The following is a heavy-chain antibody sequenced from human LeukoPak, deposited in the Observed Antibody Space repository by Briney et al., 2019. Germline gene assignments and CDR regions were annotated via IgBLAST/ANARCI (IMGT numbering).Heavy chain of an antibody. CDR1: GGSISSYY. D-gene: IGHD1-26*01. Sequence: PSETLSLTYTVSGGSISSYYWSWIRQPPGKGLEWIAYIYYSGSTNYNPSLKSRVTISLDTSKNQFSLKLNSVTAADTAVYYCASHVSGTYPNAFDIWGQGTMVTVSS. CDR3: ASHVSGTYPNAFDI. CDR2: IYYSGST. V-gene: IGHV4-59*01. J-gene: IGHJ3*02.